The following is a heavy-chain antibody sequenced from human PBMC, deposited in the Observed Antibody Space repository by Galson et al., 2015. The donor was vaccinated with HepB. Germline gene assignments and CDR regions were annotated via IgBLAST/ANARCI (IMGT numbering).Heavy chain of an antibody. V-gene: IGHV3-30*18. CDR1: GFTFSNYG. CDR3: AKDPYLYSALAGTMAGFDY. J-gene: IGHJ4*02. CDR2: ISYDGSNK. Sequence: SLRLSCAASGFTFSNYGMHWVRQAPGKGLAWVAVISYDGSNKYYADSVKGRFTISRDNSKNTLYLQMNSLRAEEPALYYCAKDPYLYSALAGTMAGFDYWGQGTLVTVSS. D-gene: IGHD6-19*01.